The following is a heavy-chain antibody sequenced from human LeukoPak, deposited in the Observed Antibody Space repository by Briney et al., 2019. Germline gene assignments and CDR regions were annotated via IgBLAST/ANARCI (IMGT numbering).Heavy chain of an antibody. V-gene: IGHV3-23*01. Sequence: PGGSLRLSCAASGFTFSNYAMSWVRQAPGKGLEWVSGISGSGGSTNYTDSVKGRLIISRDNSKNTLYLQMNSLRAEDTAVYYCAKDGYYDSSGSPTGYFDYWGQGTLVTVSS. D-gene: IGHD3-22*01. J-gene: IGHJ4*02. CDR1: GFTFSNYA. CDR2: ISGSGGST. CDR3: AKDGYYDSSGSPTGYFDY.